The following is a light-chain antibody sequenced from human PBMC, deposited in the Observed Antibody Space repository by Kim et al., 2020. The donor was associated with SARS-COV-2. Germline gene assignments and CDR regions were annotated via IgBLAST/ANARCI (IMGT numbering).Light chain of an antibody. CDR2: STF. CDR1: SSNIGKNY. Sequence: GQRVTISCSGSSSNIGKNYVYWYQQLAGAPPKLLIYSTFRRPSGVPVRISASKSDTSASLAIGGLRSEDEATYYCSVWDDSLRAVLFGGGTQLTVL. V-gene: IGLV1-47*02. J-gene: IGLJ2*01. CDR3: SVWDDSLRAVL.